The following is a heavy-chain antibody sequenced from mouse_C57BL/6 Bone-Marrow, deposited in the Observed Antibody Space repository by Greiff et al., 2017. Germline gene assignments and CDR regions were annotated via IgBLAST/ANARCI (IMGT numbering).Heavy chain of an antibody. V-gene: IGHV1-7*01. J-gene: IGHJ1*03. CDR3: ARWPNYYGRPWYFDV. CDR1: GYTFTSYW. D-gene: IGHD1-1*01. CDR2: INPSSGYT. Sequence: QVQLQQSGAELAKPGASVKLSCKASGYTFTSYWMHWVKQRPGQGLEWIGYINPSSGYTKYNQKFKDKATLTADKSSSPASMQLSSLTYEASAVYYCARWPNYYGRPWYFDVWGTGTTVTVSS.